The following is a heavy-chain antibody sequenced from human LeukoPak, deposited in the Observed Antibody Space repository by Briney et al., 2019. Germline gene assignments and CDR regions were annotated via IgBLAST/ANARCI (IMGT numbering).Heavy chain of an antibody. Sequence: GGSLRLSCAASGFTFSSYSMNWVRQAPGKGLEWVSSISSTSSYIYYADSVKGRFTISRDNAKNSVYLQMSSLRAEDTAVYYCARDRTTSYNWNYGFDYWGQGALVTVPS. CDR3: ARDRTTSYNWNYGFDY. CDR2: ISSTSSYI. J-gene: IGHJ4*02. D-gene: IGHD1-7*01. V-gene: IGHV3-21*01. CDR1: GFTFSSYS.